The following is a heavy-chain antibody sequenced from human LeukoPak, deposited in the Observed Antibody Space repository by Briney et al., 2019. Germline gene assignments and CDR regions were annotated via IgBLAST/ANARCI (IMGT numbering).Heavy chain of an antibody. CDR2: IYPDSGGT. V-gene: IGHV1-2*02. D-gene: IGHD3-10*01. CDR1: GYTFTDDY. J-gene: IGHJ4*02. CDR3: ARGRSDYYLDS. Sequence: ASVKLSCKASGYTFTDDYMHWVRQAPGHGLEWMGWIYPDSGGTNYAQKFQGRVTMTRDTSISTAYMGLSRLTSDDTAVYYCARGRSDYYLDSWGQGTLVTVSS.